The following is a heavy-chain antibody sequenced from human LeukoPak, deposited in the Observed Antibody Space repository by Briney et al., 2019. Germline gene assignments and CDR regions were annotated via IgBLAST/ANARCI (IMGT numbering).Heavy chain of an antibody. D-gene: IGHD6-19*01. CDR2: ISAYNGNT. J-gene: IGHJ4*02. CDR1: GYTFTRYG. Sequence: ASVKVSCKDSGYTFTRYGISWVRQAPGQGLEWMGWISAYNGNTNYAQKLQGRVTMTTDTSTRTAYIELRSLRSDDTAVYCCARGHDSSGWYSFDYWGQGTLVTVSS. CDR3: ARGHDSSGWYSFDY. V-gene: IGHV1-18*01.